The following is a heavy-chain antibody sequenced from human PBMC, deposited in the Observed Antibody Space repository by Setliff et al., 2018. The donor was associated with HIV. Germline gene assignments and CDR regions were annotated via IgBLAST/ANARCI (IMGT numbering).Heavy chain of an antibody. CDR3: ARQGNIVVVTSFDY. D-gene: IGHD2-21*02. CDR1: GGSIRSYY. Sequence: PSETLSLTCTVSGGSIRSYYWSWIRQPPGKGLEWIGYIYYSGSTNYNPSLKSRVTISVDTSKNQFSLRLNSVTAADTAVYYCARQGNIVVVTSFDYWGQGTLVTVSS. CDR2: IYYSGST. V-gene: IGHV4-59*08. J-gene: IGHJ4*02.